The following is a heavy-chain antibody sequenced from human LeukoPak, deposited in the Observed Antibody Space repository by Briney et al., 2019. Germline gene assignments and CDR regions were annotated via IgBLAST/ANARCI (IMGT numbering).Heavy chain of an antibody. CDR2: IWYDGSNQ. Sequence: PGGSLRLSCAASGFTFSNYWMNWVRQAPGKGLEWVAVIWYDGSNQYYVDSVKGRFTVSRDNAKNTLYLQMNSLRAEDTAVYYCATDRNSGKYYDYWGQGTLVTVSS. CDR3: ATDRNSGKYYDY. D-gene: IGHD1-26*01. CDR1: GFTFSNYW. V-gene: IGHV3-33*08. J-gene: IGHJ4*02.